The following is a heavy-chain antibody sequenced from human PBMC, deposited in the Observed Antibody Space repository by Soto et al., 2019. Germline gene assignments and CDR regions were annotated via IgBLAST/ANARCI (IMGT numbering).Heavy chain of an antibody. V-gene: IGHV1-2*02. J-gene: IGHJ4*02. CDR3: AKSGRVFRASLGYFDY. CDR1: GFTFTGHY. Sequence: ASVKVSCKASGFTFTGHYIHWVRQAPGQGLEWMGWINPNSGGTSYAQKFQGRLTMTTDTSITTAYMELSRLSSDDTAFYYCAKSGRVFRASLGYFDYWGQGTLVTVSS. D-gene: IGHD1-1*01. CDR2: INPNSGGT.